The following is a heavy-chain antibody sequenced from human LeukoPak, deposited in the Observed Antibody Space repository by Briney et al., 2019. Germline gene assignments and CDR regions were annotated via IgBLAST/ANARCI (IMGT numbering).Heavy chain of an antibody. CDR1: GGSISSYY. CDR3: ARDRDGGDFDY. Sequence: SETLSLTCTVSGGSISSYYWSLIRQPPGKGLEWIGYIYYSGSTNYNPSLKSRVTMSVDTSKNQFSLKLSSVTAADTAVYYCARDRDGGDFDYWGQGTLVTVSS. D-gene: IGHD4-23*01. CDR2: IYYSGST. V-gene: IGHV4-59*12. J-gene: IGHJ4*02.